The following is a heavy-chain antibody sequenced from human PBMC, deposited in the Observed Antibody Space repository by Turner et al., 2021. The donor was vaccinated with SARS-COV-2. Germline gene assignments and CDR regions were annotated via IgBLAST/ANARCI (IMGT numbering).Heavy chain of an antibody. CDR3: ARLMDTAMDYYGTDV. D-gene: IGHD5-18*01. V-gene: IGHV4-39*01. CDR2: IYYSGSA. Sequence: QLQLQESGPGLVKPSETLSLTCTVSGGCISSSSYYWGWIRQPPGKGLEWIGNIYYSGSAYYNPSLKSRVTISVDPSKNQFSLKLTSVTAADTAVYYCARLMDTAMDYYGTDVWGQGTTVTVSS. J-gene: IGHJ6*02. CDR1: GGCISSSSYY.